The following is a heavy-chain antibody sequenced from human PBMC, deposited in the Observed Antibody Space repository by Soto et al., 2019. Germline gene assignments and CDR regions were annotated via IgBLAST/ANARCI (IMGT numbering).Heavy chain of an antibody. D-gene: IGHD4-17*01. J-gene: IGHJ6*02. V-gene: IGHV1-69*13. Sequence: SVKVSCKASGGTFSSYAISWVRQAPGQGLEWMGGIIPIFGTANYAQKFQGRVTITADESTSTAYMELSSLRSEDTAVYYCARENDYGGNPLYYYYGMDVWGQGTTVTVSS. CDR2: IIPIFGTA. CDR3: ARENDYGGNPLYYYYGMDV. CDR1: GGTFSSYA.